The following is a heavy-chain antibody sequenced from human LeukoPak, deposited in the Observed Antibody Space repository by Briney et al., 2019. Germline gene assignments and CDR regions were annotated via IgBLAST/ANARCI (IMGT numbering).Heavy chain of an antibody. D-gene: IGHD1-26*01. Sequence: GGSLRLSCAASGFTFSSYSMNWVRQAPGKGLEWVSSISSSSSYIYYADSVKGRFTISRDNAKNSLNLQMNSLRAEDTAVYYCARDFGGSYYPDFDYWGQGTLVTVSS. CDR3: ARDFGGSYYPDFDY. CDR1: GFTFSSYS. J-gene: IGHJ4*02. CDR2: ISSSSSYI. V-gene: IGHV3-21*01.